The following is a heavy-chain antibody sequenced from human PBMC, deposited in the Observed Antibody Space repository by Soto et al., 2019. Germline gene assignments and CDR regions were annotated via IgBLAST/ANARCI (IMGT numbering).Heavy chain of an antibody. J-gene: IGHJ4*02. Sequence: QVQLVQSGAEVKEPGSSVKVSCRASGGTSSGYTISWVRLAPGQGLEWVGGIIPIFGTTAYAQKFQDRVTITADESTSAVYMELSSLTSDDTAVYYCARGAEATYYTAGSPPNYWGQGTLVTVSS. CDR2: IIPIFGTT. V-gene: IGHV1-69*01. D-gene: IGHD3-10*01. CDR1: GGTSSGYT. CDR3: ARGAEATYYTAGSPPNY.